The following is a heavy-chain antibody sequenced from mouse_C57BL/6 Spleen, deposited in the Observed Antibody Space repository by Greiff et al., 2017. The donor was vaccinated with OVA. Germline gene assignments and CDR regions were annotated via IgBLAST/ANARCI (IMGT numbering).Heavy chain of an antibody. CDR1: GYTFTSYW. Sequence: QVQLQQPGAELVRPGSSVKLSCKASGYTFTSYWMHWVKQRPIQGLEWIGNIDPSDSETHYNQKFKDKATLTVDKSSSTAYMQLSSRTSEYSAVDYCARGVLFYAMDYWGQGTSVTVSS. V-gene: IGHV1-52*01. J-gene: IGHJ4*01. CDR3: ARGVLFYAMDY. CDR2: IDPSDSET. D-gene: IGHD3-3*01.